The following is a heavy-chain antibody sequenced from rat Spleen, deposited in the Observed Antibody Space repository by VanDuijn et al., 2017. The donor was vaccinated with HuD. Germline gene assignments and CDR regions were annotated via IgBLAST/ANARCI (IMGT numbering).Heavy chain of an antibody. D-gene: IGHD1-10*01. CDR1: GLSLTSNS. J-gene: IGHJ2*01. V-gene: IGHV2-47*01. CDR3: TRGWNNPFDY. Sequence: QVQLKESGPGLVQPSQTLSLTCTVSGLSLTSNSVSWIRQPPGKGLEWMGVIWGNGNTNYNSALKSRLSISRDTSKSQVYLKMNSLQTEDTATYYCTRGWNNPFDYWGQGVMVTVSS. CDR2: IWGNGNT.